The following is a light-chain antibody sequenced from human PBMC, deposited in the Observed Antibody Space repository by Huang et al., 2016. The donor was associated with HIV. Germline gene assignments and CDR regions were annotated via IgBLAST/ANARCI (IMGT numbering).Light chain of an antibody. Sequence: DIHMTQSPSSLSSSVGDRVTITCRASQDIRNYLAGYQQKPGTAPKLLISAASTLQSGVPSRFSGSGSGTDFTLTIGSLQPEDVATYYCQKYNSAPYTFGQGTKLEIK. J-gene: IGKJ2*01. CDR2: AAS. V-gene: IGKV1-27*01. CDR1: QDIRNY. CDR3: QKYNSAPYT.